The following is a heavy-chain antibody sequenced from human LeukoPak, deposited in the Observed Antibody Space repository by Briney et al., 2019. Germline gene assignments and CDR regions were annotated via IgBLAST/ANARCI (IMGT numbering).Heavy chain of an antibody. CDR2: INHSGST. J-gene: IGHJ4*02. CDR3: ARTYYYGSGN. V-gene: IGHV4-34*01. Sequence: PGGSLRLSCAASGFTFSDYYMSWIRQAPGKGLEWIGEINHSGSTNYNPSLKSRVTISVDTSKNQFSLKLSSVTAADTAVYYCARTYYYGSGNWGQGTLVTVSS. D-gene: IGHD3-10*01. CDR1: GFTFSDYY.